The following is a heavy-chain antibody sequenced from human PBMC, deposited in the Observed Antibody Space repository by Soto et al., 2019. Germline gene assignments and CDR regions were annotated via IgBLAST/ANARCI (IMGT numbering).Heavy chain of an antibody. J-gene: IGHJ3*02. CDR1: GFTVSSNY. CDR2: IYSGGST. D-gene: IGHD1-26*01. Sequence: GGSLRLSCAASGFTVSSNYMSWVRQAPGKGLEWVSVIYSGGSTYYADSVKGRFTISRDNSKNTLYLQMNSLRAEDTAVYYCARDGRVSPASNAFDIWGQGTMVTVSS. CDR3: ARDGRVSPASNAFDI. V-gene: IGHV3-66*01.